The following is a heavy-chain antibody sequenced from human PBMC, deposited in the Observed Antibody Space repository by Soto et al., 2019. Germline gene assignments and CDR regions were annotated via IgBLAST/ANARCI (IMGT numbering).Heavy chain of an antibody. V-gene: IGHV1-69*13. Sequence: GASVKVSCKASGGTFSSYAVSWVRQAPGQGLEWMGGIIPIFGTANYAQKFQGRVTITADESTSTAYMELSSLRSEDTAVYYCARDQRFLEWTRSVDCYYYGMDVWGQGTTVTVSS. CDR1: GGTFSSYA. D-gene: IGHD3-3*01. CDR2: IIPIFGTA. CDR3: ARDQRFLEWTRSVDCYYYGMDV. J-gene: IGHJ6*02.